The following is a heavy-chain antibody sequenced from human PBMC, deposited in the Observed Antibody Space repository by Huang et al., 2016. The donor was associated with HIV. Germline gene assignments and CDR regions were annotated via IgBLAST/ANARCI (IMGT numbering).Heavy chain of an antibody. CDR1: TFRFGAYW. CDR3: ATKTAAMDI. Sequence: VESGGRLVQPGGSIRLSCVGSTFRFGAYWMSWVRQSPGKGLEGVANIKQDESEKYYVDSVKGRFNISRDNAKKVLCLEMNNVRVEDTATYYCATKTAAMDIWGQGTTVTVS. D-gene: IGHD1-7*01. J-gene: IGHJ6*02. V-gene: IGHV3-7*01. CDR2: IKQDESEK.